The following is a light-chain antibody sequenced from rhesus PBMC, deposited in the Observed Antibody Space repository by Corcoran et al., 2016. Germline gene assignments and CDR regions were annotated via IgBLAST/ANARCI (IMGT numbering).Light chain of an antibody. Sequence: DIQMTQSPSSLSASVGDRVTITCRASRGVTNDLAWYQQKPGETPRLLIYEASSLQSGIPSRVSGSGSGTDFPLTISSLQSEDFATYYCQHYYNNPTFGGGTKVEIK. V-gene: IGKV1-25*01. CDR2: EAS. CDR3: QHYYNNPT. J-gene: IGKJ4*01. CDR1: RGVTND.